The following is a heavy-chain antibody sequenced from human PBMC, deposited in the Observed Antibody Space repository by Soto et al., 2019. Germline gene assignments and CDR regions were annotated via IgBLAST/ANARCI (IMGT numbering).Heavy chain of an antibody. CDR2: INPNSGGT. Sequence: GASVKVSCKASGYTFTGYYMHWVRQAPGQGLEWMGWINPNSGGTNYAQKFQGRVTMTRDTSISTAYMELSRLRSDDTAVYYCASRSVTTTSSSWSRYYYGMDVWGQGTTVTVSS. D-gene: IGHD6-13*01. CDR3: ASRSVTTTSSSWSRYYYGMDV. V-gene: IGHV1-2*02. J-gene: IGHJ6*02. CDR1: GYTFTGYY.